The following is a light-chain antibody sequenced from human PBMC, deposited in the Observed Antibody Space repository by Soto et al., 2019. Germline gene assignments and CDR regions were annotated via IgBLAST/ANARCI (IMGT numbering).Light chain of an antibody. CDR2: EVN. Sequence: ALTQPPSASGSPGQSVAISCTGTSSDVGGYNYVSWYQQHPGKAPKLMIYEVNKRPSGVPDRFSGSKSGNTASLTVSGLQAEDEADYYCSAYAGSSNVFGTGTKVTVL. J-gene: IGLJ1*01. V-gene: IGLV2-8*01. CDR1: SSDVGGYNY. CDR3: SAYAGSSNV.